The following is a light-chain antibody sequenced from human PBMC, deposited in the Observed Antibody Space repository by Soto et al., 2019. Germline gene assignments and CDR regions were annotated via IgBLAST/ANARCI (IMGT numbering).Light chain of an antibody. CDR3: QHYSSHSRVT. V-gene: IGKV1-5*01. J-gene: IGKJ3*01. CDR1: QTTGTW. Sequence: DIQMTQSPSTLSASVGDRVTITCRASQTTGTWLAWYQQKPGKAPKLLIYDASILESGVPPRFSGSGSGTELTLPISRLQPDDFATYYCQHYSSHSRVTFGPRTKVDIK. CDR2: DAS.